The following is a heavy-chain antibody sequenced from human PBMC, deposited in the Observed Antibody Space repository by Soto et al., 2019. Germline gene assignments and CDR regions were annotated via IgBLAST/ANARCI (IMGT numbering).Heavy chain of an antibody. D-gene: IGHD6-19*01. CDR2: IKPDGSWR. CDR3: QGDRGCNLFDY. CDR1: EFTFGSYW. Sequence: GGSLRLSCVASEFTFGSYWMTWVGQAPGKGLERVANIKPDGSWRHYLDSVKGRFTISRDNAKNSLYLQMNSLRAEDTAVYFCQGDRGCNLFDYSGQGTLVTGS. V-gene: IGHV3-7*02. J-gene: IGHJ4*01.